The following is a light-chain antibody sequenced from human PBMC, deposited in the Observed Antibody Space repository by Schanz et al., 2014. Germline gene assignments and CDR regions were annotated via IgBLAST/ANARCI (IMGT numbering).Light chain of an antibody. Sequence: SSELTQPPSVSVSPGQTASITCSGDKLGDKYASWYQQKPCQSPVLVIQQNNKRPSGIPERFSGSTSGNTATLSISGTQAMDEADYYCQAWDTTTLVFGGGTKLTVL. CDR1: KLGDKY. J-gene: IGLJ2*01. CDR3: QAWDTTTLV. V-gene: IGLV3-1*01. CDR2: QNN.